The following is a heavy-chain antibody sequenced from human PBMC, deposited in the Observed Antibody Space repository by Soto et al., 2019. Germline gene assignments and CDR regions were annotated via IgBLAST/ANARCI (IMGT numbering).Heavy chain of an antibody. J-gene: IGHJ6*02. CDR2: ISSDGSHT. V-gene: IGHV3-11*06. CDR1: GFTFSDYY. D-gene: IGHD3-22*01. Sequence: PGGSLRLSCAASGFTFSDYYMTWIRQAPGKGPEWISYISSDGSHTHYADSVEGRFTIARDNAKNSLFLQMNNLRVEDTAVYYCVRPLIQWLFTDVWGQGTTVTVSS. CDR3: VRPLIQWLFTDV.